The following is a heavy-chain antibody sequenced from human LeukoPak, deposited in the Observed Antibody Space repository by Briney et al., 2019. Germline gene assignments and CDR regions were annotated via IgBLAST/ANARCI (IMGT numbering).Heavy chain of an antibody. CDR1: GFTFTTYW. J-gene: IGHJ4*02. CDR3: AKDQRFTA. D-gene: IGHD2-21*02. Sequence: PGESLRLSCAASGFTFTTYWMSWVRQLPGKGLEWVANINQDGTEKYYVDSVKGRFTISRDNAKNSLDLQMNSLRVEDTAVYYCAKDQRFTAGGQGTLVTVSS. V-gene: IGHV3-7*03. CDR2: INQDGTEK.